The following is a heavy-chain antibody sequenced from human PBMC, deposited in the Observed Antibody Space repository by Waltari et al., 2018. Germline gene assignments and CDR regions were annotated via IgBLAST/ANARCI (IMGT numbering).Heavy chain of an antibody. CDR1: GVSINSHY. CDR2: IYYSGSC. D-gene: IGHD6-19*01. Sequence: QVQLQESGPGLVKPSETLSLTCTVSGVSINSHYWSWIRQPPGKGLEWIGSIYYSGSCWCNPLFNGGVTLSVGTCKMQFYLKLSFVTAADLAVYYCVRDALAPVTVAGTNYGMDVWGLGTTVTVSS. V-gene: IGHV4-59*11. CDR3: VRDALAPVTVAGTNYGMDV. J-gene: IGHJ6*02.